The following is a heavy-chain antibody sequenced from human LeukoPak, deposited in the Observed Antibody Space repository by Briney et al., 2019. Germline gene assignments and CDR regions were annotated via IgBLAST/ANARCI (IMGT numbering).Heavy chain of an antibody. CDR2: ISYDGSNK. V-gene: IGHV3-30-3*01. CDR1: GFTFSSYA. CDR3: ARDHGYYRFTDY. D-gene: IGHD3-22*01. Sequence: PGGSLRLSCAASGFTFSSYAMHWVRQAPGKGLEGVAVISYDGSNKYYADSVKGRFTISRDNSKNTLYLQMNSLRAEDTAVYYCARDHGYYRFTDYWGQGTLVTVSS. J-gene: IGHJ4*02.